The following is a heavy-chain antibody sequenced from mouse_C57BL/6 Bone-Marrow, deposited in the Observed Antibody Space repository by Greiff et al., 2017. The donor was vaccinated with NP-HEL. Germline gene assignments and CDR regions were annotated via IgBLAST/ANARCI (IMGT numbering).Heavy chain of an antibody. Sequence: QVQLQQSVAELVRPGASVKLSCTASGYTIKSSGISWVKQRTGQGLEWIGEIYPRSGNTYYTEKFKGKATLAADKSSSTAYMELRSLTSEDSAVYFCARESPHYDGSGYYFDYWGQGTTLTVSS. J-gene: IGHJ2*01. CDR2: IYPRSGNT. CDR3: ARESPHYDGSGYYFDY. V-gene: IGHV1-81*01. CDR1: GYTIKSSG. D-gene: IGHD1-1*01.